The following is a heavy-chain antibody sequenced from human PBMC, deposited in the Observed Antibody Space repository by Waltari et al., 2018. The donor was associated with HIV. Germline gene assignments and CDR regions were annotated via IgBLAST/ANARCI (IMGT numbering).Heavy chain of an antibody. D-gene: IGHD6-6*01. CDR2: SIPRFGTE. CDR1: EGTSATYA. Sequence: QVQLVQSGARLKKLGPSWRVSCKASEGTSATYAISWGGKPPGQGLGWMGGSIPRFGTENYAQKFQGRVTITADESTSTAYMELSSLRSEDTAVYYCARGYSSSYFDYWGQGTLVTVSS. J-gene: IGHJ4*02. V-gene: IGHV1-69*01. CDR3: ARGYSSSYFDY.